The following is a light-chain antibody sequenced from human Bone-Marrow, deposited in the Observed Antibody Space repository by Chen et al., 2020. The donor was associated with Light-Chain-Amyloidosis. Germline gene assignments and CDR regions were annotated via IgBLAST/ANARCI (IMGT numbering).Light chain of an antibody. CDR1: NIGSTS. CDR3: QVWDRSSDRPV. V-gene: IGLV3-21*02. CDR2: DDS. Sequence: SYVLTQPSSVSVAPGQTATIACGGNNIGSTSVHWYQQTPGQAPLLVVHDDSDRPSGIPERLSGSNAGNTATLPISRVEAGDEADYYWQVWDRSSDRPVFGGGTKLTVL. J-gene: IGLJ3*02.